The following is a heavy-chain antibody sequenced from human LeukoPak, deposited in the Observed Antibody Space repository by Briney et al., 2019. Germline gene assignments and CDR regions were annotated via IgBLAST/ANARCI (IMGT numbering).Heavy chain of an antibody. D-gene: IGHD2-2*01. CDR1: GFTFSDYY. CDR3: ARVSGYIVVVWYYMDV. V-gene: IGHV3-11*01. Sequence: GGSLRLSCAASGFTFSDYYMSWIRQAPGKGLEWVSYISSSGSTIYYADSVKGRFTISRDNAKNSLYLQMNSLGAEDTAVYYCARVSGYIVVVWYYMDVWGKGTTVTVSS. CDR2: ISSSGSTI. J-gene: IGHJ6*03.